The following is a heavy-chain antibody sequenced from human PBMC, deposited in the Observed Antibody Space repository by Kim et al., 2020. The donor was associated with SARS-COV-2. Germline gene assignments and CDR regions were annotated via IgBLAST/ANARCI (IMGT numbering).Heavy chain of an antibody. Sequence: GGSLRLSCAASGFTFSSYAMSWVRQAPGKGLEWVSAISGSGGSTYYADSVKGRFTISRDNSKNTLYLQMNSLRAEDTAVYYCAKEIFLRLAVAGIFDYWGQGTLVTVSS. V-gene: IGHV3-23*01. J-gene: IGHJ4*02. CDR3: AKEIFLRLAVAGIFDY. CDR2: ISGSGGST. CDR1: GFTFSSYA. D-gene: IGHD6-19*01.